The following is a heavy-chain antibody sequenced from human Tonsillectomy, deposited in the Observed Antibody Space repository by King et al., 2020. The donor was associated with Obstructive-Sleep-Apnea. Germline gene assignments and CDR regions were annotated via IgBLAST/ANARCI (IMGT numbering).Heavy chain of an antibody. V-gene: IGHV3-30*18. D-gene: IGHD3-16*01. CDR3: AKDMGASDRFKYYFDY. Sequence: VQLVESGGGVVQPGRSLRLSCAAAGFTFSTYGMHWVRQAPGKGLEWVAVISYDGSDKYYPDSVKGRFTISRDNSKNTVYLQMNSLRPEDTAVYYSAKDMGASDRFKYYFDYWGQGTLVTVSS. CDR2: ISYDGSDK. J-gene: IGHJ4*02. CDR1: GFTFSTYG.